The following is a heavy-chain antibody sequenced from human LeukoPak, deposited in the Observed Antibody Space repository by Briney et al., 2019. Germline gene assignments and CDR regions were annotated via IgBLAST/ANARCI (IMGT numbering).Heavy chain of an antibody. Sequence: GGSLRLSCAASGFTFSSYAMHWVRQAPGKGLEWVSAISGSGGSTYYADSVKGRFTITRDNSKNTLYLEMNSLRAEDTAVYYCAKDPHKGPVVSSTGDYWGQGTLVTVSS. D-gene: IGHD4-23*01. CDR3: AKDPHKGPVVSSTGDY. V-gene: IGHV3-23*01. J-gene: IGHJ4*02. CDR1: GFTFSSYA. CDR2: ISGSGGST.